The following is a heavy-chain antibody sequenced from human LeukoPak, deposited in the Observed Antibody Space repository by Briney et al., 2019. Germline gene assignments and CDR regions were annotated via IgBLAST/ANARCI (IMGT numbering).Heavy chain of an antibody. CDR3: AGSSPQWLVPGY. CDR1: GFTVSSNY. D-gene: IGHD6-19*01. Sequence: GGSLRLSCAASGFTVSSNYMSWVRQAPGKGLEWVSVIYSGGSTYYADSVKGRFTISRDNSKNTLYLQMNSLRAEDTAVYYCAGSSPQWLVPGYWGQGTLVTVSS. CDR2: IYSGGST. J-gene: IGHJ4*02. V-gene: IGHV3-66*01.